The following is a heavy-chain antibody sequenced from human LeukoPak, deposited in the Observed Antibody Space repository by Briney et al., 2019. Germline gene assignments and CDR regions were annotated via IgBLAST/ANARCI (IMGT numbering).Heavy chain of an antibody. J-gene: IGHJ6*03. CDR2: MNPNSGNT. V-gene: IGHV1-8*01. CDR1: GYTFTSYD. D-gene: IGHD6-19*01. Sequence: ASVKVSCKASGYTFTSYDINWVRQATGQGLEWMGWMNPNSGNTGYAQEFQGRVTMTRNTSISTAYMELSSLRSEDTAVYYCARHGVISSGWHHPYYYYYYMDVWGKGTTVTVSS. CDR3: ARHGVISSGWHHPYYYYYYMDV.